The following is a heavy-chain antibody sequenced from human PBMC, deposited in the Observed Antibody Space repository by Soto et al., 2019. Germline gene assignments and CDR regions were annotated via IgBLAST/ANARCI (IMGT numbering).Heavy chain of an antibody. CDR3: ARERYYDSSGDYGFDI. D-gene: IGHD3-22*01. V-gene: IGHV1-2*02. Sequence: ASVKVSCKASGYTFTGYCLHWLRQAPGQGLEWMGWINAHNGDTNNAQKFQGRVTMTRDTSINTAYMELSRLRSDDTAVYFCARERYYDSSGDYGFDIWGQGTTVTVSS. CDR2: INAHNGDT. CDR1: GYTFTGYC. J-gene: IGHJ3*02.